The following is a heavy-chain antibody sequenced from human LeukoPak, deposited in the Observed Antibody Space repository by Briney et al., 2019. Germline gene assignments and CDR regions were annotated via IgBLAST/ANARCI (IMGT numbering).Heavy chain of an antibody. CDR1: GFTFSTYE. CDR2: ISSSGSTM. J-gene: IGHJ4*02. V-gene: IGHV3-48*03. D-gene: IGHD4-17*01. CDR3: ARDAVRNYGDVRLDY. Sequence: GGSLRLSCAASGFTFSTYEINWVRQAPGKGLEWVSYISSSGSTMYYADSVKGRFTISRDNAKNSLYLQMYSLRAEDTAVYYCARDAVRNYGDVRLDYWSQGTLVTVSS.